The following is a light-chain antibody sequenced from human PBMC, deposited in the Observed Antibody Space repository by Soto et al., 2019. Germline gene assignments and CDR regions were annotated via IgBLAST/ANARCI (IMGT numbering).Light chain of an antibody. V-gene: IGLV8-61*01. CDR2: NTN. J-gene: IGLJ3*02. CDR3: VLYMGSGIYWV. CDR1: SGSVSTNYY. Sequence: QAVVTQEPSFSVSPGGTVTLTCGLSSGSVSTNYYPSWYQQTPGQAPRTLIYNTNTRSSGVPDRFSGSIIGNKAALTITGAQADDESDYYCVLYMGSGIYWVFGGGTKVTVL.